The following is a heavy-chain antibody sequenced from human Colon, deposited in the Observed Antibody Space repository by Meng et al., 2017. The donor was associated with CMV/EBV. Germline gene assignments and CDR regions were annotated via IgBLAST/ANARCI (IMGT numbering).Heavy chain of an antibody. J-gene: IGHJ4*02. Sequence: GESLKISCAASGFSFRTSHMHWVRQAPGKGLEWVAYIWFDETEKSSADSVRGRFTVSRDNSKKTLYLQMSGLRADDTATYYCTTDGGAWNLVYWGQGTLVTVSS. V-gene: IGHV3-30*02. D-gene: IGHD1-1*01. CDR3: TTDGGAWNLVY. CDR1: GFSFRTSH. CDR2: IWFDETEK.